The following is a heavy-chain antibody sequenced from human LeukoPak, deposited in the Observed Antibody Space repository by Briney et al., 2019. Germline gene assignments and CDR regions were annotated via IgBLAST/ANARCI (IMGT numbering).Heavy chain of an antibody. CDR3: TRLGAHYYGSGSAFFYFDY. J-gene: IGHJ4*02. Sequence: GGSLKLSCAASGFTFSGSAMHWVRQASGKGLEWVGRIRSKANSYATAYAASVKGRFTISRDDSKNTAHRQMNSLKTEDTAVYYCTRLGAHYYGSGSAFFYFDYWGQGTLVTVSS. V-gene: IGHV3-73*01. CDR1: GFTFSGSA. CDR2: IRSKANSYAT. D-gene: IGHD3-10*01.